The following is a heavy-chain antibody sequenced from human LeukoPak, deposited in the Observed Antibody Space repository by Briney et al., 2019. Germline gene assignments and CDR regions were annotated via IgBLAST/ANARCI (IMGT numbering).Heavy chain of an antibody. Sequence: GGSLRLSCAASGFTFSDYTMNWVRQAPGKGLEWVSAISGSGGSTYYADSVKGRFTISRDNSKNTLYLQMNSLRAEDTAVYYCAKSRITMVRGVITNFDYWGQGTLVTVSS. V-gene: IGHV3-23*01. CDR2: ISGSGGST. D-gene: IGHD3-10*01. CDR3: AKSRITMVRGVITNFDY. J-gene: IGHJ4*02. CDR1: GFTFSDYT.